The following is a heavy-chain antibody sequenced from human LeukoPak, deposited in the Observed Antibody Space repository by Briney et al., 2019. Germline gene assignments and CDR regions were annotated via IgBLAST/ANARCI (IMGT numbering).Heavy chain of an antibody. CDR2: INHSGST. CDR3: AREGPESAGNY. J-gene: IGHJ4*02. V-gene: IGHV4-34*01. Sequence: SETLSLTCAVYGGSFSGYYWSWIRQPPGKGLEWIGEINHSGSTNYNPSLKSRVTISVDTSKNQFSLKLSSVTAADTAMYYCAREGPESAGNYWGQGTLVTVSS. CDR1: GGSFSGYY. D-gene: IGHD1-1*01.